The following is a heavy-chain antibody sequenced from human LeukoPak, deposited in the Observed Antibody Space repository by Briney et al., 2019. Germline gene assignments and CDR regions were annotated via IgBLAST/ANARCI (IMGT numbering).Heavy chain of an antibody. Sequence: PSETLSLTCTVSGASISSYYWSWIRQPPGKGLEWIGYIYYSGSTNYNPSLKSRVTISVDTSKNQFSLRLSSVTAADTAVYYCERHRYYYDSSGYYYQPWGQGTVVTVSS. V-gene: IGHV4-59*01. CDR3: ERHRYYYDSSGYYYQP. CDR2: IYYSGST. J-gene: IGHJ5*02. D-gene: IGHD3-22*01. CDR1: GASISSYY.